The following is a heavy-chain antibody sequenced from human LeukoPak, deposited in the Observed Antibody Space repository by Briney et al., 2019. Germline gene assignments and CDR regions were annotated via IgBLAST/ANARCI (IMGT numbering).Heavy chain of an antibody. CDR3: AKSLVSGSFYYCGMDV. Sequence: GRSLRLSCAASGFTFSSYGMHWVRQAPGKGLEWVAVISYDGSNKYDADSVKGRFTISRDNSKNTLYLQMNNLRPEDTAVYYCAKSLVSGSFYYCGMDVWGQGTAVTVSS. CDR2: ISYDGSNK. D-gene: IGHD6-13*01. J-gene: IGHJ6*02. CDR1: GFTFSSYG. V-gene: IGHV3-30*18.